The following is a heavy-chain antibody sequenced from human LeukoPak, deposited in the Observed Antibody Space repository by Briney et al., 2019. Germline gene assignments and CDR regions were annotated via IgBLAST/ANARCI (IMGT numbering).Heavy chain of an antibody. CDR2: IIPISGTT. V-gene: IGHV1-69*13. D-gene: IGHD1-26*01. Sequence: SVKVSCKTSGGTFTRYAITWVRQAPGQGLEWMGKIIPISGTTNYAQKFQGRVTFTADESTSTAYMELSSLRSEDTALYYCARKLRLGGNWFDPWGQGTLVTVSS. CDR1: GGTFTRYA. J-gene: IGHJ5*02. CDR3: ARKLRLGGNWFDP.